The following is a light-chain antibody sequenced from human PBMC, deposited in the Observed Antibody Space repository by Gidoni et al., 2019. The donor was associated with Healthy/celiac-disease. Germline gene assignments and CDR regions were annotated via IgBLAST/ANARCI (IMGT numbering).Light chain of an antibody. J-gene: IGLJ3*02. CDR2: GNS. CDR1: SSNIGAGYD. CDR3: QSYDSSLSGSGV. V-gene: IGLV1-40*01. Sequence: SVLTQPPSVSGAPGQSVTISCTGSSSNIGAGYDVHWYQQLPGTAPKLLIYGNSKRPSGVTDRFCGSKSGTSASRAITGLQAEDEGDYYGQSYDSSLSGSGVFGGGTKPTGL.